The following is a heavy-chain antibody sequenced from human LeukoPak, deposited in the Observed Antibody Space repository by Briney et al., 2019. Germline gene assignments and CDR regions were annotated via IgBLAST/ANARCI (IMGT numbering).Heavy chain of an antibody. Sequence: PGGSLRLSCAASGFTFSSYWMSWVRQAPGKGLEWVANIKQDGSEKYYVDSVKGRFTISRDNAKNSLYLQMNSLRAEDTAVYYCARKNYDILTGPIDYYFDCWGQGTLVTVSS. V-gene: IGHV3-7*03. CDR1: GFTFSSYW. D-gene: IGHD3-9*01. CDR3: ARKNYDILTGPIDYYFDC. J-gene: IGHJ4*02. CDR2: IKQDGSEK.